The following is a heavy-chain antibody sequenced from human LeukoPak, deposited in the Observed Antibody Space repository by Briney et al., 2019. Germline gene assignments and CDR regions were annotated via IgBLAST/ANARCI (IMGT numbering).Heavy chain of an antibody. CDR3: ARKHYGSGSYFLDY. V-gene: IGHV3-7*03. Sequence: GSLRLSCAASGFTFSSYWMSWVRQAPGKGLEWVANIKQDGSEKYYVDSVKGRFTISRDNAKNSLYLQMSSLRAEDTAVYYCARKHYGSGSYFLDYWGQGTLVTVSS. CDR2: IKQDGSEK. CDR1: GFTFSSYW. D-gene: IGHD3-10*01. J-gene: IGHJ4*02.